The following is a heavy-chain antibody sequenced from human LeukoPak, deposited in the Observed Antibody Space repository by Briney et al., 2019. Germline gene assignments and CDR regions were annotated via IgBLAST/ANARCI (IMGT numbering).Heavy chain of an antibody. D-gene: IGHD4-17*01. Sequence: ALVKVSCKASGYTFTSYYIHCVRQAPGQGLEWMGVINPSGGSTSYSQMFQGRVSMTSDTSTSTVHMELSSLRSEDTAVYYCATSETYGFHGTHLDFWGQGTLVTVSS. CDR1: GYTFTSYY. V-gene: IGHV1-46*01. CDR3: ATSETYGFHGTHLDF. J-gene: IGHJ4*02. CDR2: INPSGGST.